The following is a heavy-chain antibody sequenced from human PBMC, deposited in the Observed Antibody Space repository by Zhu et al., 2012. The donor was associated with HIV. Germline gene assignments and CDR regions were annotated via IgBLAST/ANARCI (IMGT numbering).Heavy chain of an antibody. Sequence: QVQLQESGPGLVKPSQTLSLTCTMSGGSISSSDYYWSWIRQPPGKGLEWIGYIYYSGSTYYNPSLKSRVTISVDTSKNQFSLNLNSVTAADTAVYYCASTTISPAGRYYYYYIDVWGKGTTVTVSS. CDR1: GGSISSSDYY. J-gene: IGHJ6*03. D-gene: IGHD6-13*01. CDR2: IYYSGST. CDR3: ASTTISPAGRYYYYYIDV. V-gene: IGHV4-30-4*08.